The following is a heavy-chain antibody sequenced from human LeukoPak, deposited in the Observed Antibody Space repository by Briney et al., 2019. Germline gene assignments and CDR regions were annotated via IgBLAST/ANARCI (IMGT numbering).Heavy chain of an antibody. Sequence: GGSLRLSCAASGFTFSSYGMHWVRQAPGKGLEWVAFIRYDGSNKYYADSVKGRFTISRDNAKNSLYLQMNSLRAEDTAVYYCAPIVVVVAATRGPFDYWGQGTLVTVSS. CDR1: GFTFSSYG. D-gene: IGHD2-15*01. CDR3: APIVVVVAATRGPFDY. V-gene: IGHV3-30*02. J-gene: IGHJ4*02. CDR2: IRYDGSNK.